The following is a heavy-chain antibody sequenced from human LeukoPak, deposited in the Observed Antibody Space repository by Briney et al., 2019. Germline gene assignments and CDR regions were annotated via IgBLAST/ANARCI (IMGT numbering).Heavy chain of an antibody. Sequence: ASVKVSCKASGGTFNSYAISWVRQAPGQGLEWMGGIIPMSDTANYPQKFRGRLTITADIPTSTVYMELSSLRSDDTAVYYCARSPDILTGENFDYWGQGTLVTVSS. J-gene: IGHJ4*02. CDR1: GGTFNSYA. CDR2: IIPMSDTA. CDR3: ARSPDILTGENFDY. D-gene: IGHD3-9*01. V-gene: IGHV1-69*06.